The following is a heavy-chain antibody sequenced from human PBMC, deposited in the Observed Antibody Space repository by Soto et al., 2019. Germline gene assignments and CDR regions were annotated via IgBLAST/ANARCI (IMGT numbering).Heavy chain of an antibody. V-gene: IGHV1-46*03. J-gene: IGHJ6*03. D-gene: IGHD2-15*01. CDR1: GYTFTSYY. Sequence: QVQLVQSGAEVKKPGASVKVSCKASGYTFTSYYMHWVRQAPGQGLEWMGIINPSGGSRSYAQKSQGRVTMTRDTSTSTVYMELSSLRSEDTAMYYCARALHPYRSGGSCYAIPYYYYYYMDVWGKGTTVTVSS. CDR3: ARALHPYRSGGSCYAIPYYYYYYMDV. CDR2: INPSGGSR.